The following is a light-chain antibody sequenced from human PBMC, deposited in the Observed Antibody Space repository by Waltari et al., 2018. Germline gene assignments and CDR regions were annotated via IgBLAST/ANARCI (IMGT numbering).Light chain of an antibody. J-gene: IGKJ1*01. CDR3: QQYQTFRT. V-gene: IGKV1-5*01. CDR2: DAS. Sequence: IQMTQSPSTLSASVGSRVTITCRASQTISTWLAWYQHKPGQTPKLLIYDASTIHSGVPSRFSGSGSGTEFSLTISTLQPDDFATYYCQQYQTFRTFGRGTRVELK. CDR1: QTISTW.